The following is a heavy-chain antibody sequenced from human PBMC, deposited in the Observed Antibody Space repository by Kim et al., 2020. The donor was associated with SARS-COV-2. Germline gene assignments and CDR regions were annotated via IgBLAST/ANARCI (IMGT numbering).Heavy chain of an antibody. J-gene: IGHJ6*02. D-gene: IGHD2-15*01. V-gene: IGHV3-33*05. CDR3: ARVGSEVADIMGGYCSGGSRYCYYDMDV. Sequence: GGSLRLSCAASGFTLSPYCMHWVRQAPGKGLEWVALISYDGSNTYYADSVKGRFTISRDNSKNTLYLQMNSLRAEDTAVYYCARVGSEVADIMGGYCSGGSRYCYYDMDVWGQGTTVTVSS. CDR1: GFTLSPYC. CDR2: ISYDGSNT.